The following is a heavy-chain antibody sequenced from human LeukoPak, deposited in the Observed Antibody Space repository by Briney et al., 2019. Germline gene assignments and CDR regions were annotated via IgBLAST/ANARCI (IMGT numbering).Heavy chain of an antibody. J-gene: IGHJ6*02. CDR2: FGTRHTHI. D-gene: IGHD6-6*01. CDR1: GLNFNTYD. CDR3: AKSLGSSSWYFYYGMDV. V-gene: IGHV3-23*01. Sequence: GGSLRLSCVGSGLNFNTYDLTWVRQAPGKGLEWVALFGTRHTHIFYADSVEGRFAISRDNSKNRLYLLMNSLRAEDTALYYCAKSLGSSSWYFYYGMDVWGQGTTVTVSS.